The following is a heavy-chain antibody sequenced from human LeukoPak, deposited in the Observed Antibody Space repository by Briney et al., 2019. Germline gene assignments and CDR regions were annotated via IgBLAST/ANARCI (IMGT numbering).Heavy chain of an antibody. CDR3: ARDNEQYHDRSYGYGGFDY. CDR1: GGSISSYY. CDR2: IYYSGST. Sequence: SETLSLTCTVSGGSISSYYWSWIRQPPGKGLEWIGYIYYSGSTNYNPSLKSRVTISVDTSKNQFSLKLSSVTAADTAVYYCARDNEQYHDRSYGYGGFDYWGQGTLVTVSS. J-gene: IGHJ4*02. D-gene: IGHD5-18*01. V-gene: IGHV4-59*01.